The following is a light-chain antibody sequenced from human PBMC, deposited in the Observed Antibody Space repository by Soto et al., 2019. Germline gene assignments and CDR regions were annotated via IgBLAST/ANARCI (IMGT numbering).Light chain of an antibody. J-gene: IGKJ1*01. Sequence: DIQMTQFPSSLSASVGDRVTITCRSSQTIRVYLNWYQHRPGKAPTVLIYGATKLQSGVSPRFSASVSGTEYTLTINNLQPEDLATYFCQQSYNSAWTFGQGTRV. CDR1: QTIRVY. V-gene: IGKV1-39*01. CDR3: QQSYNSAWT. CDR2: GAT.